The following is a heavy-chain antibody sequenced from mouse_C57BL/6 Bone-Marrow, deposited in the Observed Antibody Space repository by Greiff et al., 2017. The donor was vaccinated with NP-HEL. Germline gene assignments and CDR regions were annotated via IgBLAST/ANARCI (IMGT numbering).Heavy chain of an antibody. CDR3: ARKDITTVVADYFDC. Sequence: QVQLQQPGAELVKPGASVKMSCKASGYTFTSYWITWVKQRPGQGLEWIGDIYPGSGSTNYNEKFKSKATLTVDTSSSTAYMQLSSLTSEDSAVYYCARKDITTVVADYFDCWGQGTTLTVSS. J-gene: IGHJ2*01. CDR1: GYTFTSYW. CDR2: IYPGSGST. D-gene: IGHD1-1*01. V-gene: IGHV1-55*01.